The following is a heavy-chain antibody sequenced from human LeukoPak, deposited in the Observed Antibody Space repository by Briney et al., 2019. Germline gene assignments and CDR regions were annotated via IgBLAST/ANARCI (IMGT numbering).Heavy chain of an antibody. CDR1: GDSISHYY. CDR2: IYTNVGT. J-gene: IGHJ5*02. Sequence: WETLSLTCTVSGDSISHYYWSWLRQPAGKGLEWIGRIYTNVGTSYNPSLKSRVIVSVDTSKNQFSLKLNSVTAADTAVYYCARDTGVGWFDPWGQGTLVTVSA. V-gene: IGHV4-4*07. CDR3: ARDTGVGWFDP. D-gene: IGHD7-27*01.